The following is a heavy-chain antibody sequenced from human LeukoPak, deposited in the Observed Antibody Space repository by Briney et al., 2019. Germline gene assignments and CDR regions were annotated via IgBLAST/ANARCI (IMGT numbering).Heavy chain of an antibody. D-gene: IGHD4-23*01. V-gene: IGHV4-39*01. CDR1: GGSRSSSSYY. J-gene: IGHJ4*02. Sequence: SETLSLTCSVSGGSRSSSSYYWGWIREPPGKGLEWIGSIHDSGSTDYNPSLKSRVTISVDTSTNQFSLKPSSATAADTAVYYCARLYGGNSNNSDCDYWGQGTLVTVSS. CDR3: ARLYGGNSNNSDCDY. CDR2: IHDSGST.